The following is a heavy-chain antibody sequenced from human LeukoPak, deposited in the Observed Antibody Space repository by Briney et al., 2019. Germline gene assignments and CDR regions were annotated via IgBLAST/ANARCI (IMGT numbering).Heavy chain of an antibody. CDR1: GFSVSNIY. CDR3: AFRSARHGIGLDY. V-gene: IGHV3-53*01. J-gene: IGHJ4*02. D-gene: IGHD6-19*01. CDR2: VYVGGTT. Sequence: PGGSLRLSCAASGFSVSNIYMTWVRQAPGKGLEWVSVVYVGGTTYYADSVKGRFTLSRDNSENTLYLQMSSLAAEDTAVYFCAFRSARHGIGLDYWGQGTLVTISS.